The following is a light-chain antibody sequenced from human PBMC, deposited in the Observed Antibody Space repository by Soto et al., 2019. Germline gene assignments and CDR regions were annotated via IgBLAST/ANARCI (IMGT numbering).Light chain of an antibody. CDR2: TNT. J-gene: IGLJ1*01. V-gene: IGLV1-44*01. Sequence: QSVLTQPPSASGTPGQRVTISCSGSSSNVGGNPVNWYQHVPTTAPKLLIYTNTQRPSGVPDRFSGSKSGTSASLAISGLQSDDEADYYCASWDDRLNGPVFGTGTKVTVL. CDR3: ASWDDRLNGPV. CDR1: SSNVGGNP.